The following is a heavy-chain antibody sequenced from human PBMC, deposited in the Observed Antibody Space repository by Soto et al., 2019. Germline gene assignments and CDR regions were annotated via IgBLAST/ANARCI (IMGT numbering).Heavy chain of an antibody. Sequence: ASVKVSCKASGYTFTSYDINWVRQATGQGLEWMGWVNPNSGNTGYAQKFQGRVTMTRNTSISTAYMELSSLRSEDTAVYYCARWLTMRSQSHDAFDIWGQGTMVTVSS. CDR3: ARWLTMRSQSHDAFDI. CDR1: GYTFTSYD. V-gene: IGHV1-8*01. J-gene: IGHJ3*02. D-gene: IGHD3-22*01. CDR2: VNPNSGNT.